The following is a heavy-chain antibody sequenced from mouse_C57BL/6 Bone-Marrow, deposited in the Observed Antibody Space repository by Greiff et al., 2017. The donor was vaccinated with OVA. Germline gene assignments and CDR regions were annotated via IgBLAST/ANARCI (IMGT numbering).Heavy chain of an antibody. J-gene: IGHJ2*01. D-gene: IGHD1-1*01. CDR2: IYPGGGYT. Sequence: VQLQQSGAELVRPGTSVKMSCKASGYTFTNYWIGWAKQRPGHGLEWIGDIYPGGGYTNYHEKFKGKATLTADKSSSTAYMQFSSLTSEDSAIYYCTRSYYYGSSYYFDYWGQGTTLTVSS. V-gene: IGHV1-63*01. CDR1: GYTFTNYW. CDR3: TRSYYYGSSYYFDY.